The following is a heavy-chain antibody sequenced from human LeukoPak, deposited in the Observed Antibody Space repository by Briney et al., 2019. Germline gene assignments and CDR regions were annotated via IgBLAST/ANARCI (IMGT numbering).Heavy chain of an antibody. CDR3: ARIAVGPRGYSYGSWDYYYYMDV. CDR2: ISSSGSTV. J-gene: IGHJ6*03. Sequence: GGSLRLSCAASGFTFSSYEMNWVRQAPGKGLEWVSYISSSGSTVYYADSVKGRFTISRDNAKNSLYLQMNSLRAEDTAVYYCARIAVGPRGYSYGSWDYYYYMDVWGKGTTVTVSS. CDR1: GFTFSSYE. V-gene: IGHV3-48*03. D-gene: IGHD5-18*01.